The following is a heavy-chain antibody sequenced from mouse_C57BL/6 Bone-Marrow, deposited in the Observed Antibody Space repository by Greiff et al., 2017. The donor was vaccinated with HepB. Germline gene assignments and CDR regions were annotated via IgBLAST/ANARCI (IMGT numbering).Heavy chain of an antibody. V-gene: IGHV5-16*01. CDR1: GFTFSDYY. J-gene: IGHJ2*01. CDR2: INYDGSST. D-gene: IGHD1-2*01. Sequence: DVQLVESEGGLVQPGSSMKLSCTASGFTFSDYYMAWVRQVPEKGLEWVANINYDGSSTYYLDSLKSRFIISRDNAKNILYLQMSSLKSEDTATYYCARDGWDSFDYWGQGTTLTVSS. CDR3: ARDGWDSFDY.